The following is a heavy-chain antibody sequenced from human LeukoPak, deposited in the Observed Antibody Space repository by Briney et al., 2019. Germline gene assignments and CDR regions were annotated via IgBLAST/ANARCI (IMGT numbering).Heavy chain of an antibody. Sequence: GGPLRLSCAASGFTFSDYYMSWIRQAPGKGLEWVSYISSSGSTIYYADSVKGRFTISRDNAKNSLYLQMNSLRAEDTAVYYCATLPAPSDSSGYSTDYWGQGTLVTVSS. CDR3: ATLPAPSDSSGYSTDY. J-gene: IGHJ4*02. CDR2: ISSSGSTI. CDR1: GFTFSDYY. V-gene: IGHV3-11*01. D-gene: IGHD3-22*01.